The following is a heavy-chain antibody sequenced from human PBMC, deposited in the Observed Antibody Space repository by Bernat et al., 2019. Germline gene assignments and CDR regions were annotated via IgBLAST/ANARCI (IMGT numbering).Heavy chain of an antibody. J-gene: IGHJ4*02. CDR1: GGSISSGGYY. D-gene: IGHD3-16*02. CDR2: IYYSGST. CDR3: ARAGIWGSYRRVYYFDY. Sequence: QVQLQESGPGLVKPSQTLSLTCTVSGGSISSGGYYWSWIRQHPGKGLEWIGYIYYSGSTYYNPSIKSRVTISVDTSKNQFSLKLSSVTAADTAVYYCARAGIWGSYRRVYYFDYWGQGTLVTVSS. V-gene: IGHV4-31*03.